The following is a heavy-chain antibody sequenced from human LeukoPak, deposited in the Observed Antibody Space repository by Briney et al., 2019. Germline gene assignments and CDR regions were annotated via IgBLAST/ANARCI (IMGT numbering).Heavy chain of an antibody. CDR2: ISYDGSNK. D-gene: IGHD3-22*01. CDR1: GFTFSSYG. J-gene: IGHJ4*02. CDR3: AKDGYYDRSGYLDY. V-gene: IGHV3-30*18. Sequence: PGGSLRLSCAASGFTFSSYGMHWVRQAPGKGLEWVAVISYDGSNKYYADSVKGRFTISRDNSKNTLYLQMNSLRAEDTAVYYCAKDGYYDRSGYLDYWGQGTLVTVSS.